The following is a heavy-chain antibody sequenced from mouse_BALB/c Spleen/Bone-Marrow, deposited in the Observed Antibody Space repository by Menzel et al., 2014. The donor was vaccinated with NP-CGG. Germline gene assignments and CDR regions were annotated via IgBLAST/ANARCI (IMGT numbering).Heavy chain of an antibody. Sequence: VMLVESGTGLVAPSQSLSITCTVSGFSLTSYGVSWVRQPPGKGLEWLGVIWGAGSINYHSALISRLSISKDNSKSQVFLKLDSLQTDDTATYYCAKQDYYRYDYAMDYWGQGTSVTVSS. CDR1: GFSLTSYG. J-gene: IGHJ4*01. CDR2: IWGAGSI. V-gene: IGHV2-3*01. CDR3: AKQDYYRYDYAMDY. D-gene: IGHD2-14*01.